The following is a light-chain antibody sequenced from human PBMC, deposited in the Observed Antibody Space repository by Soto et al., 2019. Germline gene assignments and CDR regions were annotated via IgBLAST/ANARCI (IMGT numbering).Light chain of an antibody. Sequence: DIQMTQSQASLSASVGDRVTITCQTSRAIDKFLNWYQQKPGKAPKLLIDDASNLATGVPSRFSGSGSGTQCTLTISSHQPEDVATYYCQQYDDRPITIGQGTRL. J-gene: IGKJ5*01. V-gene: IGKV1-33*01. CDR2: DAS. CDR1: RAIDKF. CDR3: QQYDDRPIT.